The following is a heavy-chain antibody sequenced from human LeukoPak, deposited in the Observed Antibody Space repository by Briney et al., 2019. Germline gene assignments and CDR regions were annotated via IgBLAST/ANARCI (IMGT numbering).Heavy chain of an antibody. CDR3: AAGYYCSSTSCYESYFDY. CDR2: INHSGST. CDR1: GGSISSYY. J-gene: IGHJ4*02. Sequence: SETLSLTCTVSGGSISSYYWSWIRQPPGKGLEWIGEINHSGSTNYNPSLKSRVTISVDTSKNQFSLKLSSVTAADTAVYYCAAGYYCSSTSCYESYFDYWGQGTLVTVSS. V-gene: IGHV4-34*01. D-gene: IGHD2-2*01.